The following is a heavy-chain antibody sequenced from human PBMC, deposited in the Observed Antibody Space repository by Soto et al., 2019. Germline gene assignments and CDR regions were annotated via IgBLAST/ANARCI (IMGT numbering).Heavy chain of an antibody. CDR3: ARDNRGYYYMDV. V-gene: IGHV1-8*01. J-gene: IGHJ6*03. D-gene: IGHD2-15*01. Sequence: QVQLVHSGAEVKKPGASVKVSCKASGYTFTSYDITWVRQATGQELEWMGWMNPNSGNTGYAQKVQSRGTMTRNTSISTAYMALSCLRSEDTAVYYCARDNRGYYYMDVWGTGTPVTVSS. CDR1: GYTFTSYD. CDR2: MNPNSGNT.